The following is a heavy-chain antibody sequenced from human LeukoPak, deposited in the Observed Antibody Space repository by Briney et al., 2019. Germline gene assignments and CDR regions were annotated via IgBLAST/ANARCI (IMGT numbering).Heavy chain of an antibody. J-gene: IGHJ4*02. CDR3: AKDLNWGGR. D-gene: IGHD7-27*01. Sequence: GGSLRLSCAASGFTFSTSAMTWVRQAPGKGLEWVSGISGSGATDYADSVKGRFTISRDNSKNTLYLQINSLRAEDTAVYYCAKDLNWGGRWGQGTLVTVSS. CDR2: ISGSGAT. V-gene: IGHV3-23*01. CDR1: GFTFSTSA.